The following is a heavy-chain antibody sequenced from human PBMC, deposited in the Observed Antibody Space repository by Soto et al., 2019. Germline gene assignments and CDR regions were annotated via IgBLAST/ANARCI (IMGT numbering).Heavy chain of an antibody. CDR2: IKSKTDGGTT. CDR1: GFTFSNAW. Sequence: GGSLRLSCAASGFTFSNAWMNWVRQAPGKGLEWVGRIKSKTDGGTTDYAAPVKGRLTISRDDSKNTLYLQMNSLKTEDTAVYYCTTSPTAITIFGVVTHRDYYYYGMDVWGQGTTVTVSS. V-gene: IGHV3-15*07. J-gene: IGHJ6*02. CDR3: TTSPTAITIFGVVTHRDYYYYGMDV. D-gene: IGHD3-3*01.